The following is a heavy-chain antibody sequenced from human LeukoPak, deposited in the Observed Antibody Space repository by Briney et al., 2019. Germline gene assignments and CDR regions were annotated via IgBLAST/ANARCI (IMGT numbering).Heavy chain of an antibody. V-gene: IGHV4-39*01. CDR2: IYYSGST. D-gene: IGHD3-22*01. J-gene: IGHJ4*02. Sequence: SETLSLTCTVSGGSISSSSHYWGWIRQPPGKGLEWIGRIYYSGSTYYNPSLRSRVTISVDTSKNQFSLKLSSVTAADTAVYYCARHTLYYYDSSGYYRTGHFDYWGQGTLVTVSS. CDR1: GGSISSSSHY. CDR3: ARHTLYYYDSSGYYRTGHFDY.